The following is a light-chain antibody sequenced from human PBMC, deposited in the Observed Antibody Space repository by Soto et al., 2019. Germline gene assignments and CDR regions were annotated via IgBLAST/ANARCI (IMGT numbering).Light chain of an antibody. Sequence: EIVLTQSPGTVSLSPGERATLSCRASQSVSSSYLAWYQQKPGQAPRLLIYGASSRATGIPDRFSGSGSGTDFTLTISRLEPEDFAVYFCQQYGSSPVTFGPGTKVDIK. CDR1: QSVSSSY. CDR3: QQYGSSPVT. CDR2: GAS. J-gene: IGKJ3*01. V-gene: IGKV3-20*01.